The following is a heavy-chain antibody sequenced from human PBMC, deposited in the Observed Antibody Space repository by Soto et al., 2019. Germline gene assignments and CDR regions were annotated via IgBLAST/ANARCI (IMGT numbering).Heavy chain of an antibody. CDR3: AKPEYYYDSSGYYAPFDY. CDR2: ISDSGAGA. D-gene: IGHD3-22*01. Sequence: GSLIVSCAASGFTFSSHAMNWVRQAPGKGLEWVSGISDSGAGAYYADSVKGRFTISRDNSKNTLFLQMNSLRAEDTAVYYCAKPEYYYDSSGYYAPFDYWGQGTLVTVSS. CDR1: GFTFSSHA. V-gene: IGHV3-23*01. J-gene: IGHJ4*02.